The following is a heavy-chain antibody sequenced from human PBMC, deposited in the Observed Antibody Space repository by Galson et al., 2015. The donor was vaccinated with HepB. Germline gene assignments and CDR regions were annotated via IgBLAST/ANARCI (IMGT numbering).Heavy chain of an antibody. Sequence: LTCAVYGGSFSGYYWSWIRQPPGKGLEWIGEINHSGSTNYNPSLKSRVTISVDTSKNQFSLKLSSVTAADTAVYYCARSAAASGGDGYGMDVWGQGTTVTVSS. V-gene: IGHV4-34*01. J-gene: IGHJ6*02. CDR1: GGSFSGYY. D-gene: IGHD6-13*01. CDR2: INHSGST. CDR3: ARSAAASGGDGYGMDV.